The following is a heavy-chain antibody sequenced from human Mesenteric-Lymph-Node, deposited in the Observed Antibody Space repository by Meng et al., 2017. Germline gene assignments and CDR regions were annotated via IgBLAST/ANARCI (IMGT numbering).Heavy chain of an antibody. CDR3: ANRFV. J-gene: IGHJ4*02. CDR1: GFTFGDYA. D-gene: IGHD3-3*01. V-gene: IGHV3-66*02. Sequence: GGSLRLSCTASGFTFGDYAMSWVRQTPGKGLEWVSMIHNGDVTYYADSVKGRFTIYRDSSKNTLLLQMNSLRPEDTAVYYCANRFVWGLGTLVTVSS. CDR2: MIHNGDVT.